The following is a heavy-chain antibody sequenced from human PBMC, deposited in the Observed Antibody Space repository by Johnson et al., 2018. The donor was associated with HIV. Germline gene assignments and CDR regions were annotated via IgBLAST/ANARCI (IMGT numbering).Heavy chain of an antibody. D-gene: IGHD6-13*01. Sequence: EVQVVESGGGLVQPGQSLRLSCAASAFSFSKYAMTWVRQAPGKGLEWVSSITGSGVTTYYTTSVKGRFTISRDNSKNTLFLQMNSLRPEDTAVYYCARDLAVRSGWYAFDIWGQGTMVTVYS. V-gene: IGHV3-23*04. CDR3: ARDLAVRSGWYAFDI. J-gene: IGHJ3*02. CDR1: AFSFSKYA. CDR2: ITGSGVTT.